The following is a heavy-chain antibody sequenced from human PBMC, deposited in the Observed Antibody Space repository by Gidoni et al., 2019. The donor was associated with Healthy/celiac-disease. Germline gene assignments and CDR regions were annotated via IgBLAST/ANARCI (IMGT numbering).Heavy chain of an antibody. CDR1: GYTFTSSG. CDR3: ARVRVRYSGYDGPFDY. D-gene: IGHD5-12*01. J-gene: IGHJ4*02. CDR2: ISAYNGNT. Sequence: QVQLVQSGAEVKKPGASVKVSCKASGYTFTSSGISWVRQAPGQGLEWMGWISAYNGNTNYAQKLQGRVTMTTDTSTSTPYMELRSLRSDDTDVYYGARVRVRYSGYDGPFDYWGQGTLVTVSS. V-gene: IGHV1-18*01.